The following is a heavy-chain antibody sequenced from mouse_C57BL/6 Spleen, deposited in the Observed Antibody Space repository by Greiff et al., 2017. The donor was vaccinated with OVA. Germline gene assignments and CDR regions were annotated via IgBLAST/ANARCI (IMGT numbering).Heavy chain of an antibody. V-gene: IGHV1-69*01. CDR3: ARWALANWYYFDY. CDR2: IDPSDSYT. CDR1: GYTFTSYW. J-gene: IGHJ2*01. Sequence: QVQLQQSGAELVMPGASVKLSCKASGYTFTSYWMHWVKQRPGQGLEWIGEIDPSDSYTNYNQKFKGKSTLTVDKSSSTAYMQLSSLTSEDSAVYYCARWALANWYYFDYWGQGTTLTVSS. D-gene: IGHD4-1*01.